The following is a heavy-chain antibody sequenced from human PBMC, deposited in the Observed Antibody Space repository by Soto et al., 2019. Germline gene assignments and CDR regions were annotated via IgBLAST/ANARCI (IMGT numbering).Heavy chain of an antibody. V-gene: IGHV4-34*01. CDR1: GGSFSGYY. J-gene: IGHJ4*02. Sequence: PSETLSLTCAVYGGSFSGYYWSWIRQPPGKGLEWIGEINHSGSTNYNPSLKSRVTISVDTSKNQFSLKLSSVTAADTAVYYCARGYGYYSAYYFDYWGQGTLVTVSS. D-gene: IGHD5-18*01. CDR3: ARGYGYYSAYYFDY. CDR2: INHSGST.